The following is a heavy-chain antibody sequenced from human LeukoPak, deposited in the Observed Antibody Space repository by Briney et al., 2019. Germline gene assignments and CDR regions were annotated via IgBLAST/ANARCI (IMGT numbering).Heavy chain of an antibody. CDR2: IYSGGST. V-gene: IGHV3-53*01. J-gene: IGHJ2*01. D-gene: IGHD2-15*01. Sequence: GGSLRLSCAASGFTVSSNYMSWVRQAPGKGLEWVSVIYSGGSTYYADSVKGRFTISRDNSKNTLYLQMNSLRAEDTAVYYCARDPSGYCSGGSCYGYWYFDLWGRGTLVTVSP. CDR1: GFTVSSNY. CDR3: ARDPSGYCSGGSCYGYWYFDL.